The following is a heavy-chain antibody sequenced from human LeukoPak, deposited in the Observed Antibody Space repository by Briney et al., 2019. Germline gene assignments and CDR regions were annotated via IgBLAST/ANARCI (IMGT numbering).Heavy chain of an antibody. CDR1: GRSFSGYH. D-gene: IGHD2-15*01. V-gene: IGHV4-59*08. J-gene: IGHJ4*02. CDR2: INHDGSA. CDR3: ATYGGGQGGRGY. Sequence: LETLSPTCTLSGRSFSGYHWSWIRQPPGKGLEWIGFINHDGSANYNPSLNSRVTTPLDTSRNQFTLILTPLTAADTGVYFLATYGGGQGGRGYWGQGNLVTVFS.